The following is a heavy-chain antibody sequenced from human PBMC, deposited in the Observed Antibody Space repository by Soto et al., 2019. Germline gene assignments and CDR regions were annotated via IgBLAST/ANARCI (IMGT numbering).Heavy chain of an antibody. Sequence: GGSLRLSCAASGFTFSSYGMHWVRQAPGKGLEWVAVIWYDGSNKYYADSVKGRFTISRDNSKNTLYLQMNSLRAEDTAVYYCARDERAVIYYYYMDVWGKGTTVTVSS. CDR1: GFTFSSYG. CDR2: IWYDGSNK. D-gene: IGHD1-1*01. V-gene: IGHV3-33*01. J-gene: IGHJ6*03. CDR3: ARDERAVIYYYYMDV.